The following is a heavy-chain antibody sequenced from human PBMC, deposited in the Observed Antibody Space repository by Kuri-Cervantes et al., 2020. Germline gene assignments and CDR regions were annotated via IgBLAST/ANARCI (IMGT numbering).Heavy chain of an antibody. D-gene: IGHD1-26*01. CDR2: IIPIFGTA. Sequence: SVKVSCKASGGTFSSYAISWVRQAPGQGLEWMGGIIPIFGTANYAQKFQGRVTITADKSTSTAYMELSSLRSEDTAVYYCARVSGGSYGYYYYYMDVWGKGTTVTVSS. CDR1: GGTFSSYA. CDR3: ARVSGGSYGYYYYYMDV. V-gene: IGHV1-69*06. J-gene: IGHJ6*03.